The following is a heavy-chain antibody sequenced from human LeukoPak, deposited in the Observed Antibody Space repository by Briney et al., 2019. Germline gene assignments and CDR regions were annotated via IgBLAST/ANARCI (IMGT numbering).Heavy chain of an antibody. CDR2: VGIAADT. CDR1: GFTFSDHA. Sequence: GGSLRLSCAASGFTFSDHAMHWVRQATGKGLEWVSAVGIAADTFYPGSVKGRFTISRENAKNSLYLQMNILRVEDTAVYYCVRQKKSHGNFDYWGQGTLVTVSS. J-gene: IGHJ4*02. V-gene: IGHV3-13*01. D-gene: IGHD1-26*01. CDR3: VRQKKSHGNFDY.